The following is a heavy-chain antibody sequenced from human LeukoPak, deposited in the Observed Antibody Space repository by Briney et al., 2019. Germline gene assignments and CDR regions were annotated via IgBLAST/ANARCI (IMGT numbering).Heavy chain of an antibody. CDR1: GFTFSRHW. Sequence: PGGSLRLSCEASGFTFSRHWMHWVRQAPGKGLVWVSRINSDGSSTSDADSVKGRFTISRDNARNTLYLQMNSLRVEDTAVYYCARDVGYDFWSGEAYAFDIWGQGTMVTVSS. CDR2: INSDGSST. J-gene: IGHJ3*02. V-gene: IGHV3-74*01. CDR3: ARDVGYDFWSGEAYAFDI. D-gene: IGHD3-3*01.